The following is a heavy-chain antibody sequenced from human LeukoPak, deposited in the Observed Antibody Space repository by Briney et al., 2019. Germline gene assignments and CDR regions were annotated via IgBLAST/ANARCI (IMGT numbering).Heavy chain of an antibody. Sequence: GESLKISCKGSGYSFTSYWMGWVRQMPGKGLEWMGIIYPGDSDTRYSPSFQGQVTISADKSISTAYLQWSSLKASDTAMYYCARHRGGYCSSTSCLGGDYYHYGMDVWGQGTTVTVSS. V-gene: IGHV5-51*01. D-gene: IGHD2-2*01. CDR2: IYPGDSDT. J-gene: IGHJ6*02. CDR3: ARHRGGYCSSTSCLGGDYYHYGMDV. CDR1: GYSFTSYW.